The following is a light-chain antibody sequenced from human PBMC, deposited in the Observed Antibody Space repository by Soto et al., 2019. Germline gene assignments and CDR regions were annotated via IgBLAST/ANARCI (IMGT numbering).Light chain of an antibody. CDR2: QVT. V-gene: IGLV2-14*01. CDR3: SSYTSSTNYV. Sequence: QSVLTQPASVSGSLGQSITISCTGTTRDIAGYNYISWYQQLPGKAPKLMIYQVTIRPSGISNRFSGSKSGNTASLTISGLQAEDEADYYCSSYTSSTNYVFGTGTKVIVL. J-gene: IGLJ1*01. CDR1: TRDIAGYNY.